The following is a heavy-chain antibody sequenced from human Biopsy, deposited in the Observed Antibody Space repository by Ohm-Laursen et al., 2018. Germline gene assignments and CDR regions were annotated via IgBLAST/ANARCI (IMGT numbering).Heavy chain of an antibody. V-gene: IGHV4-59*01. J-gene: IGHJ2*01. CDR1: GDSISSYY. Sequence: TLSLTWTVSGDSISSYYWSWIRQPPGKGPQWIGYVYYTGSTDYNPSLQSRVTISVDTSKNHFSLRLRSVTPADTAIYYCARDRGYYSDRTVPGYFDLWGRGTLVTVSS. CDR2: VYYTGST. D-gene: IGHD3-22*01. CDR3: ARDRGYYSDRTVPGYFDL.